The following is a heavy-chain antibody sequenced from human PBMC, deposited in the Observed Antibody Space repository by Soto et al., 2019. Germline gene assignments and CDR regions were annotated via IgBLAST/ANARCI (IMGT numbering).Heavy chain of an antibody. CDR1: GGTFSSYA. CDR3: ARDRSSGYSYGYGIGFWFDP. D-gene: IGHD5-18*01. V-gene: IGHV1-69*01. J-gene: IGHJ5*02. CDR2: IIPIFGTA. Sequence: QVQLVQSGAEVKKPGSSVKVSCKASGGTFSSYAISWVRQAPGQWLEWMAGIIPIFGTANYAQRFQGRVTITADESTSTAYMELSSLRSEDTAVYYCARDRSSGYSYGYGIGFWFDPWGQGTLVTVSS.